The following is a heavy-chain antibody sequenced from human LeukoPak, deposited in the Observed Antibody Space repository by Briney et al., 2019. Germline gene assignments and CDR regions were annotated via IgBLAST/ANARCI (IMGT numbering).Heavy chain of an antibody. Sequence: PSETLSLTCAVYGGSFSGYYWSCIRQPPGEGLEWIGEINHSGSTNYNPSLKSRVTISVDTSKHEFSLKLSSVTAGDTAVYYCARGVRGYSYGQGVDIWGQGTMVTVSS. CDR1: GGSFSGYY. CDR3: ARGVRGYSYGQGVDI. CDR2: INHSGST. V-gene: IGHV4-34*01. D-gene: IGHD5-18*01. J-gene: IGHJ3*02.